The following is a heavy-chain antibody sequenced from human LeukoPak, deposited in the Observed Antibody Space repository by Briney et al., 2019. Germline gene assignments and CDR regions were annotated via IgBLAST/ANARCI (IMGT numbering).Heavy chain of an antibody. V-gene: IGHV3-21*01. J-gene: IGHJ3*02. D-gene: IGHD6-6*01. CDR3: GRVWGRRVAAKGDACDI. CDR2: ISSGSTYM. Sequence: GGSLRLSCAASGFTFSSYSMNWVRQAPGKGLEWVSSISSGSTYMYYADSVKGRFTISRDNARNSMYLQMNSLRAEDTAMYYCGRVWGRRVAAKGDACDIWGQGTMVTVAS. CDR1: GFTFSSYS.